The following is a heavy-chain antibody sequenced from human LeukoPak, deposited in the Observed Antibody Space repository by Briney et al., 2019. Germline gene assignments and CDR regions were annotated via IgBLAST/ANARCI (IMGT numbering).Heavy chain of an antibody. CDR2: ISSDVTNS. Sequence: PGGSLRLSCAASGFTFSSSWLHWVRQAPGRGLVWVSRISSDVTNSAYGDSVKGRFTISRDNAKNTLYLQMNSLRVDDTGVYYCARGVWGSALSWGRGTMVTVSS. J-gene: IGHJ3*01. V-gene: IGHV3-74*01. D-gene: IGHD7-27*01. CDR1: GFTFSSSW. CDR3: ARGVWGSALS.